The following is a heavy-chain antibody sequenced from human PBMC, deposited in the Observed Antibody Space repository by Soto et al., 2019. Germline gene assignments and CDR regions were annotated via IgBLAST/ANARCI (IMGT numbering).Heavy chain of an antibody. Sequence: DVQLLESGGGLVQPEGSLRLSCAASGFTFSSYAMGWVRQGPGKGLEWVAVVSIGGSTHYADAVRGRFTISRDNSKNTLSLQMNSLTAEDTAVYFCAKRRGAGGDFEYWGQGAVVTVSS. CDR3: AKRRGAGGDFEY. CDR2: VSIGGST. V-gene: IGHV3-23*01. D-gene: IGHD2-15*01. J-gene: IGHJ4*02. CDR1: GFTFSSYA.